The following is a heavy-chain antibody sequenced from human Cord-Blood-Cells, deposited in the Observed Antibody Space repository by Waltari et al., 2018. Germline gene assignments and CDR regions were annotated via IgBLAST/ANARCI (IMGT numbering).Heavy chain of an antibody. CDR3: ATGIAAAGTQIYYCGRDV. Sequence: QVQLVQSGAEVKKPGSSVKVSCQASGGTFSSYAISWVRQAPGQGLEWMGGIDPICGTASDARKFQGRGTITAGKSTSTAYSELSRLRAEEMAVYYCATGIAAAGTQIYYCGRDVWGQGTTVTVSS. D-gene: IGHD6-13*01. CDR1: GGTFSSYA. V-gene: IGHV1-69*06. J-gene: IGHJ6*02. CDR2: IDPICGTA.